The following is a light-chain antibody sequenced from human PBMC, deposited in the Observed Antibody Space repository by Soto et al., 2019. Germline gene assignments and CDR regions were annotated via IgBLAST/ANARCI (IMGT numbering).Light chain of an antibody. CDR2: EAS. CDR1: QMIYTW. Sequence: IQMTQSPSTLSASVGDIVTITCRASQMIYTWLAWYQQKPGKAPKLLIYEASSLDVGVPSRFSGSGSGTEFTLTISSLQLEDFATYYCQQYSTFWTFGQGTKV. J-gene: IGKJ1*01. CDR3: QQYSTFWT. V-gene: IGKV1-5*03.